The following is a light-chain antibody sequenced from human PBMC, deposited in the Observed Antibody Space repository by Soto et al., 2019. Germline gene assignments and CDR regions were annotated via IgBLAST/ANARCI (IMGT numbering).Light chain of an antibody. CDR2: GAS. CDR1: QSVSSSS. Sequence: DIVLTQSPGTLSLSPGERATLSYRASQSVSSSSLAWYQQKPGQAPRLLIYGASSRATGIPDRFSGSGSGTDFTLTISRLEPEDFAVFYCQQYGSSPYTFGQGTKLEIK. V-gene: IGKV3-20*01. CDR3: QQYGSSPYT. J-gene: IGKJ2*01.